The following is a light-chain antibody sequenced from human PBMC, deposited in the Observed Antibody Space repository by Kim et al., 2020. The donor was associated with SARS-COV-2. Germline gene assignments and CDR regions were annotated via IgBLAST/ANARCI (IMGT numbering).Light chain of an antibody. J-gene: IGLJ2*01. CDR1: SSDVGSYNL. CDR3: CSYVGSRIFAV. Sequence: QSALTQPASVSGSPGQSITISCTGSSSDVGSYNLVSWYQQHPGKAPKLVIYEVSERPSGVSNRFTGSKSGNTASLTISGLQAEDEADYYCCSYVGSRIFAVFGGATQLTVL. CDR2: EVS. V-gene: IGLV2-23*02.